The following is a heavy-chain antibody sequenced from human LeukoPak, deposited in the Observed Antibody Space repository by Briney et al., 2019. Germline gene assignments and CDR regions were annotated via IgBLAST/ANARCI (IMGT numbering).Heavy chain of an antibody. V-gene: IGHV4-59*01. CDR3: ATSKGLRYFDWLGRWYAFDI. D-gene: IGHD3-9*01. J-gene: IGHJ3*02. CDR2: IYYSGST. Sequence: SETLSLTCTVSGGSISSYYWSWIRQPPGKGLEWIGYIYYSGSTNYNPSLKSRVTISVDTSKNQFSLKPSSVTAADTAVYYCATSKGLRYFDWLGRWYAFDIWGQGTMVTVSS. CDR1: GGSISSYY.